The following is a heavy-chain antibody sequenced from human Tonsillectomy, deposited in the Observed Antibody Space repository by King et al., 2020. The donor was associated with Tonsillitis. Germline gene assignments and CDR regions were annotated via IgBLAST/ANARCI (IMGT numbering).Heavy chain of an antibody. CDR1: GFTFSSYA. Sequence: VQLVESGGGLVQPGGSLRLSCSASGFTFSSYAMHWVRQAPGKGLEYVSAISSNGGSTYYADSVKGRFTISRDNSKNTLYLQMSSLRAEDTAVYYCVKSGVVVRYYDISNGFDPWGQGTLVPVS. D-gene: IGHD3-9*01. J-gene: IGHJ5*02. CDR3: VKSGVVVRYYDISNGFDP. V-gene: IGHV3-64D*06. CDR2: ISSNGGST.